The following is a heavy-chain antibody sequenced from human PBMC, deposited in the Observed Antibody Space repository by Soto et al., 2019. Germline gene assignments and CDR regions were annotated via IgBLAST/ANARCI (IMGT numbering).Heavy chain of an antibody. V-gene: IGHV5-51*01. Sequence: GESLKISCKGSGYSFTSYWIGWVRQMPGKGLEWMGIIYPGDSDTRYSLSFQVQVTISADKSISTAYLQWSSLKASDTAMYYCARWYYYGSGSYYSDYYYYGMDVWGQGTTVTVSS. J-gene: IGHJ6*02. CDR3: ARWYYYGSGSYYSDYYYYGMDV. CDR1: GYSFTSYW. CDR2: IYPGDSDT. D-gene: IGHD3-10*01.